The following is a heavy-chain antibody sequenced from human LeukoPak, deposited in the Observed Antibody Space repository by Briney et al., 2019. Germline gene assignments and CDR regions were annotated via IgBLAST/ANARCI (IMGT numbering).Heavy chain of an antibody. CDR3: ARIRWLQQPFDY. V-gene: IGHV4-34*01. D-gene: IGHD5-24*01. CDR1: GGSFSNYY. J-gene: IGHJ4*02. Sequence: SETLSLTCAVYGGSFSNYYWSWIRQPPGKGLEWIGEINDSGRINYNPSLMSRVTVSVDTSKNQFSLRLTSVTATDTAVYYCARIRWLQQPFDYWGQGTLVTVSS. CDR2: INDSGRI.